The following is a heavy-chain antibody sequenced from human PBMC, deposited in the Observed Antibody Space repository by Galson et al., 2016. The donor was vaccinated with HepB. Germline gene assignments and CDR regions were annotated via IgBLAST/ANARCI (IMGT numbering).Heavy chain of an antibody. Sequence: QSGAEVKKPGESLRISCKGSGYRFTTSWISWVRQMPGKGLEWMGRIDPKNSYINYNPSFQGHVTISVDKSISTAYLHWSSLKAADTAMYYCARKYGSGWYGRGNVDWCDPWGQGTLVIVSS. D-gene: IGHD6-19*01. CDR1: GYRFTTSW. CDR2: IDPKNSYI. J-gene: IGHJ5*02. CDR3: ARKYGSGWYGRGNVDWCDP. V-gene: IGHV5-10-1*01.